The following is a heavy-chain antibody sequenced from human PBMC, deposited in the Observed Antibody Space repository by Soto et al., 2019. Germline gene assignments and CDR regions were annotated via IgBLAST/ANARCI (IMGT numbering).Heavy chain of an antibody. CDR3: ARDHNRVGGYNWFDA. V-gene: IGHV3-33*01. Sequence: QVQLVESGGGVVQPGKSLRLSCVASEFTFTEHGMHWVRQAPGKGLEWVAVIFDDGINKYYADSVKGRFTISRDTSKSTLYLQMNSLRAEDTAVYYCARDHNRVGGYNWFDAWGQGTLVTVSS. J-gene: IGHJ5*02. CDR1: EFTFTEHG. D-gene: IGHD3-16*01. CDR2: IFDDGINK.